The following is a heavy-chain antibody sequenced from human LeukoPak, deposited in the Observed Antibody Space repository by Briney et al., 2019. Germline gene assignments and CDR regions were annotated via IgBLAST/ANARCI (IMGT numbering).Heavy chain of an antibody. V-gene: IGHV4-59*01. J-gene: IGHJ4*02. CDR2: IYYRGST. Sequence: PSETLSLTCNVSGGSISSYYWGWIRQPPGKGLEWIGYIYYRGSTDYNPSLKSRVTISVDTSKNQFSLTLSSVTAADTAVYYCARGQKYRNGYTVTELGSGYFDYWGQGTLVTVSS. D-gene: IGHD5-18*01. CDR3: ARGQKYRNGYTVTELGSGYFDY. CDR1: GGSISSYY.